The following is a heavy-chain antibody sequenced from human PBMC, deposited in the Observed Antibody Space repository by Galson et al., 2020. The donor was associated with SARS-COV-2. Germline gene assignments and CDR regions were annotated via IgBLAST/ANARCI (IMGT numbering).Heavy chain of an antibody. Sequence: SVKVSCKASGGTFSSYAISWVRQAPGQGLEWMGGIIPIFGTANYAQKFQGRVTITADESTSTAYMELSSVRSEDTAVYYCARGSSAYTNYEERTGFSFDIWGQGTMVTVSS. CDR1: GGTFSSYA. CDR3: ARGSSAYTNYEERTGFSFDI. D-gene: IGHD1-7*01. J-gene: IGHJ3*02. CDR2: IIPIFGTA. V-gene: IGHV1-69*13.